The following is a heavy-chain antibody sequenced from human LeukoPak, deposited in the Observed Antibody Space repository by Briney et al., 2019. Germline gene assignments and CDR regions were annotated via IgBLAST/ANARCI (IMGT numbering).Heavy chain of an antibody. D-gene: IGHD6-19*01. Sequence: PGGSLRLSCAASGFTFSSYGMHWVRQAPGKGLEWVAFIRYDGSNKYYADSVKGRFTISRDNSKNTLYLQMNSLRAEDTAVYYCAKGPQYSSGWGYYYYYMDVWGKGTTVTISS. CDR2: IRYDGSNK. J-gene: IGHJ6*03. V-gene: IGHV3-30*02. CDR3: AKGPQYSSGWGYYYYYMDV. CDR1: GFTFSSYG.